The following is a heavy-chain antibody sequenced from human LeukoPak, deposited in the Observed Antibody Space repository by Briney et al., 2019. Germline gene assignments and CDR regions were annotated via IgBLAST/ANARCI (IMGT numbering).Heavy chain of an antibody. J-gene: IGHJ4*02. CDR2: FYTSGST. CDR3: ARDPATVTTYFDY. CDR1: GGSISSSSYY. Sequence: SETLSLTCTVSGGSISSSSYYWNWIRQPAGKGLEWIGRFYTSGSTNYNPSLSSRVTMSVDTSKNQFSLKLSSVTGADTAVYYCARDPATVTTYFDYWGQGTLVTVSS. D-gene: IGHD4-17*01. V-gene: IGHV4-61*02.